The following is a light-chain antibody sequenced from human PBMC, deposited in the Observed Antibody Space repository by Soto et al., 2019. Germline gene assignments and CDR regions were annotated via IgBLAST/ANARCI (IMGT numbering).Light chain of an antibody. CDR1: SIDFVTYNR. CDR2: EAR. V-gene: IGLV2-18*01. J-gene: IGLJ2*01. CDR3: QVWDRNSDVV. Sequence: QSALTQPPSVSGSPGQSVTISCTGTSIDFVTYNRVSWYQQPPGTAPKLIIYEARNRPSGVPDRFSGSKSGNTASLTISRVEDGDEADFYCQVWDRNSDVVFGGGTKVTVL.